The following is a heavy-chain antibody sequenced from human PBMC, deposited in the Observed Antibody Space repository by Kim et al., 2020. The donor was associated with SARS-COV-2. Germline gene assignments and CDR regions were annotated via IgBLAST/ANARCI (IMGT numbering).Heavy chain of an antibody. CDR1: GGTFSSYP. D-gene: IGHD6-13*01. CDR2: IIPKFGTV. CDR3: ARDNSNWERNWFDP. J-gene: IGHJ5*02. Sequence: SVKVSCKASGGTFSSYPISWVRQSPGQGLEWMGGIIPKFGTVNNAQKFQGRVTITADESTSTAYMELSSLRSEDTAVYYCARDNSNWERNWFDPWGQGTLVTVSS. V-gene: IGHV1-69*13.